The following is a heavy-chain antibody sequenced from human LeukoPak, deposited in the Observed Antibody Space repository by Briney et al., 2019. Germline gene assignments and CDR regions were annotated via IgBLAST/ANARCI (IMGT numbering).Heavy chain of an antibody. Sequence: GRSLRLSCAASVFTLGGYWMSWVPHASGKGLEWVATLKNNGREKFYVDSVKGRSTIHRDNVKNCLSVQMDSLSADDTAVYYCTTDDSTFWGQGTLVTVSS. J-gene: IGHJ4*02. V-gene: IGHV3-7*01. CDR1: VFTLGGYW. D-gene: IGHD3-22*01. CDR2: LKNNGREK. CDR3: TTDDSTF.